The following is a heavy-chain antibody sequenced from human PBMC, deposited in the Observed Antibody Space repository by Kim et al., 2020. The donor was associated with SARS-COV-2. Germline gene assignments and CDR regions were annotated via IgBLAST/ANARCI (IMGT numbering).Heavy chain of an antibody. D-gene: IGHD2-2*02. CDR1: GGSFSGYY. CDR2: INHSGST. Sequence: ETLSLTCAVYGGSFSGYYWSWIRQPPGKGLEWIGEINHSGSTNYNPSLKSRVTISVDTSKNQFSLKLSSVTAADTAVYYCASQLLYGGSDYWGQGTLVTVSS. V-gene: IGHV4-34*01. CDR3: ASQLLYGGSDY. J-gene: IGHJ4*02.